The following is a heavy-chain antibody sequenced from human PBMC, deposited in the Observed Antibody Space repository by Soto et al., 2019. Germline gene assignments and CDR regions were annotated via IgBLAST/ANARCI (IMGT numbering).Heavy chain of an antibody. CDR3: ARSQCSSTSLELYYYYYYGMDV. CDR2: IIPISGTT. D-gene: IGHD2-2*01. CDR1: GGTFRSYA. Sequence: QVQLVQSGAEVQKPGSSVKVSCKASGGTFRSYAISWVRQAPGQGLEWMGGIIPISGTTNYAQKFQGRVTITADESTSTAYMELCRLRSEDTAVYYCARSQCSSTSLELYYYYYYGMDVWGQGTTVTVSS. V-gene: IGHV1-69*01. J-gene: IGHJ6*02.